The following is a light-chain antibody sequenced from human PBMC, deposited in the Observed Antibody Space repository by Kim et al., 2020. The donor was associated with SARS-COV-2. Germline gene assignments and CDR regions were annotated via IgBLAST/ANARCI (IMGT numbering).Light chain of an antibody. V-gene: IGKV3-11*01. Sequence: PGERATLSCRASQSVSSYLAWYQQKPGQAPRLLIYDASNRATGIPARFSGSGSGTDFTLTISSLEPEDFAVYYCQQRSNWPKWTFGQGTKVDIK. CDR1: QSVSSY. CDR2: DAS. J-gene: IGKJ1*01. CDR3: QQRSNWPKWT.